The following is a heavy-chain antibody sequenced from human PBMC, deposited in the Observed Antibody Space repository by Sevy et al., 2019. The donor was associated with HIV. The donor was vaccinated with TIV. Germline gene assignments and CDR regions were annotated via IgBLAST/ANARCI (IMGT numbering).Heavy chain of an antibody. CDR3: ANGTLPDVFYGSPRVAGWGPFDP. CDR1: GFTVSSNY. J-gene: IGHJ5*02. CDR2: IYSGGTT. V-gene: IGHV3-53*01. D-gene: IGHD3-16*01. Sequence: GESLKISCAASGFTVSSNYMSWVRQAPGKGLEWVSVIYSGGTTYYADSVKGRFTISRDNSKNTVNLQMDSLRADDTALYYCANGTLPDVFYGSPRVAGWGPFDPWGQGTLVTVPS.